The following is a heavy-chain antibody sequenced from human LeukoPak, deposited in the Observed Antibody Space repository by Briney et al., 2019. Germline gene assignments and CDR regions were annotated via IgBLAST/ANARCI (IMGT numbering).Heavy chain of an antibody. CDR3: ARGRRSYGFATPRYYFDY. Sequence: SLRLSCAASGFTFDDYAMHWVRQAPGKGLEWVSGISWNSGSIGYADSVKGRFTISRDNAKNSLYLQMNSLRAEDTAVYYCARGRRSYGFATPRYYFDYWGQGTLVTVSS. V-gene: IGHV3-9*01. D-gene: IGHD5-18*01. J-gene: IGHJ4*02. CDR1: GFTFDDYA. CDR2: ISWNSGSI.